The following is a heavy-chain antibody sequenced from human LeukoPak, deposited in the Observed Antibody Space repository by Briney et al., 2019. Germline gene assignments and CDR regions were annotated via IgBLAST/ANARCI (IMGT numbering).Heavy chain of an antibody. V-gene: IGHV3-30-3*01. CDR1: GFTFSGYA. J-gene: IGHJ1*01. CDR3: ARDSRYSSSWYEGSEYFQH. Sequence: GGSLRLSCAASGFTFSGYAMHWVRQAPGKGLEWVAGISYDGSNKYYADSVKGRFTISRDNSKNTLYLQMNSLRAEDTAVYYCARDSRYSSSWYEGSEYFQHWGQGTLVTVSS. D-gene: IGHD6-13*01. CDR2: ISYDGSNK.